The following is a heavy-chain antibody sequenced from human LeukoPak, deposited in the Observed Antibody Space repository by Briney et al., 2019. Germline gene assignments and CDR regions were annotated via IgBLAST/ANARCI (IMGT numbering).Heavy chain of an antibody. CDR3: AKDRNPYYCDSSGDPSPPEYFQH. Sequence: GGSLRLSCAASGFTFSSYAMSWVRQAPGKGLEWVSAISGSGGSTYYADSVKGRFTISRDNSKNTLYLQMNSLRAEDTAVYYCAKDRNPYYCDSSGDPSPPEYFQHWGQGTLVTVSS. J-gene: IGHJ1*01. V-gene: IGHV3-23*01. CDR2: ISGSGGST. D-gene: IGHD3-22*01. CDR1: GFTFSSYA.